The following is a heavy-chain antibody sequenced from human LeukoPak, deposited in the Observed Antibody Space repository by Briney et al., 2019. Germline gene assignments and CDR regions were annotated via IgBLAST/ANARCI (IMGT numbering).Heavy chain of an antibody. J-gene: IGHJ4*02. D-gene: IGHD3-9*01. CDR1: GGSFSGYY. Sequence: SETLSLTCAVYGGSFSGYYWSWIRQPPGKGLEWIGEINHSGSTNYNPSLKSRVTISVDTSKNQFSLKLSSVTAEDTAVYYCARGLYDILTEDDYWGQGTLVTVSS. CDR2: INHSGST. V-gene: IGHV4-34*01. CDR3: ARGLYDILTEDDY.